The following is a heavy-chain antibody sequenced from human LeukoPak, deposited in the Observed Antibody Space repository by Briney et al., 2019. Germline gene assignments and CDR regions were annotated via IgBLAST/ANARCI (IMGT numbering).Heavy chain of an antibody. CDR2: IIPIFGTA. V-gene: IGHV1-69*13. J-gene: IGHJ4*02. CDR3: AMSNGLRVFDY. CDR1: GGTFSSYA. D-gene: IGHD5-12*01. Sequence: SVKVSCKASGGTFSSYAISWVRQAPGQGLEWMGGIIPIFGTANYAQKFQGRVTITADESTSTAYMELSSLRSGDTAVYYCAMSNGLRVFDYWGQGTLVTVSS.